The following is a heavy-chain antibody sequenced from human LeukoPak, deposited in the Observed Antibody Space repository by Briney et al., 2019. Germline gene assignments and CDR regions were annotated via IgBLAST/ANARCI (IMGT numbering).Heavy chain of an antibody. V-gene: IGHV4-39*07. D-gene: IGHD1-26*01. CDR3: ARAGGVEATFDY. CDR1: GGSISSSSYY. Sequence: SETLSLTCTVSGGSISSSSYYWGWIRQPPGKGLEWIGSIYYSGSTYYNPSLKSRVTISVDTSKNQFSLKLSSVTAADTAVYYCARAGGVEATFDYWGQGTLVTVSS. CDR2: IYYSGST. J-gene: IGHJ4*02.